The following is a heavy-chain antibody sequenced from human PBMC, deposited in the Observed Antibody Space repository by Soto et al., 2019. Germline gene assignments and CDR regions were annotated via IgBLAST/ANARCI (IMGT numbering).Heavy chain of an antibody. D-gene: IGHD5-12*01. V-gene: IGHV3-23*01. CDR1: GFTFSSYA. Sequence: GVSLRLSCSASGFTFSSYAMSWVRQAPGKGLEWVSAISGSGGSTYYADSVKGRFTISRDNSKNTLYLQMNSLRAEDTAVYYCEKDAYSGYASIRADNWFDPWCQGNLVTVS. CDR2: ISGSGGST. J-gene: IGHJ5*02. CDR3: EKDAYSGYASIRADNWFDP.